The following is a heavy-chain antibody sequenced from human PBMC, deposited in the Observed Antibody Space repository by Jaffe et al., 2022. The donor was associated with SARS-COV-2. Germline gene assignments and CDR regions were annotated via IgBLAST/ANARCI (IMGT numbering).Heavy chain of an antibody. CDR2: ISGSGGST. J-gene: IGHJ3*02. CDR1: GFTFSSYA. V-gene: IGHV3-23*01. Sequence: EVQLLESGGGLVQPGGSLRLSCAASGFTFSSYAMSWVRQAPGKGLEWVSAISGSGGSTYYADSVKGRFTISRDNSKNTLYLQMNSLRAEDTAVYYCAKGGRYYDSRDFDAFDIWGQGTMVTVSS. D-gene: IGHD3-22*01. CDR3: AKGGRYYDSRDFDAFDI.